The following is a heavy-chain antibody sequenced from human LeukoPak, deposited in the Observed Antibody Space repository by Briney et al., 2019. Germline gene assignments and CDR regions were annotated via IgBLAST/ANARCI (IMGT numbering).Heavy chain of an antibody. CDR1: GGTFSSYA. J-gene: IGHJ5*02. CDR2: IIPILGIA. V-gene: IGHV1-69*04. D-gene: IGHD6-13*01. Sequence: ASVKVSCKASGGTFSSYAFSWVRQAPGQGLEWMGRIIPILGIANYAQKFQGRVTITADKSTSTAYMELSSLRSEDTAVYYCARGEQQLVLRWFDPWGQGTLVTVSS. CDR3: ARGEQQLVLRWFDP.